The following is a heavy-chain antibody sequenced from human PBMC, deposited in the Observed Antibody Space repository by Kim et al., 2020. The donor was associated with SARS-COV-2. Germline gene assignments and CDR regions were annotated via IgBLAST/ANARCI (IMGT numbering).Heavy chain of an antibody. CDR3: ARGRKWRLRPWYFDL. CDR1: GGSFSGYY. D-gene: IGHD4-17*01. J-gene: IGHJ2*01. V-gene: IGHV4-34*01. CDR2: INHSGST. Sequence: SETLSLTCAVYGGSFSGYYWSWIRQPPGKGLEWIGEINHSGSTNYNPSLKSRVTISVDTSKNQFSLKLSSVTAADTAVYYCARGRKWRLRPWYFDLWGRGTLVTVSS.